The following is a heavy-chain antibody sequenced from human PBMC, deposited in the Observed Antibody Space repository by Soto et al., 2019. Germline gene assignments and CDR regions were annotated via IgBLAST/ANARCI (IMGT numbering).Heavy chain of an antibody. CDR1: GGSISSYY. Sequence: TSETLSLTCTVSGGSISSYYWSWIRQPPGKGLEWIGYIYYSGSTNYNPSLKSRVTISVDTSKNQFSLKVSSVTAADTAVYYCARSPRGLGNFDYWGQGTLVTVSS. V-gene: IGHV4-59*08. D-gene: IGHD3-10*01. CDR3: ARSPRGLGNFDY. J-gene: IGHJ4*02. CDR2: IYYSGST.